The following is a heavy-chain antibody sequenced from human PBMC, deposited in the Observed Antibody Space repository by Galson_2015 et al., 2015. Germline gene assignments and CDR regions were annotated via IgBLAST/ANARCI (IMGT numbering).Heavy chain of an antibody. V-gene: IGHV3-30-3*01. CDR2: ISYDGSNK. CDR1: GFTFSSYA. CDR3: AREMGYAFFP. J-gene: IGHJ5*02. D-gene: IGHD3-3*02. Sequence: SLRLSCAASGFTFSSYAMHWVRQAPGKGLEWVAVISYDGSNKYYADSVKGRFTISRDNSKNTLYLQMNSLRAEDTAVYYCAREMGYAFFPWGQGTLVTVSS.